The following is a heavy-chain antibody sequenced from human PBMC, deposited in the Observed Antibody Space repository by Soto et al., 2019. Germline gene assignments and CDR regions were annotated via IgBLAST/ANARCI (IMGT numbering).Heavy chain of an antibody. CDR1: GGSISSHY. J-gene: IGHJ4*02. V-gene: IGHV4-59*11. Sequence: SETLSLTCTVSGGSISSHYWSWIRQPPGKGLEWIGYVDYSGSTNYNPSLKSRVTISVDTSKNQFSLKLSSVTAADTAVYHCARGDYSDSSGLYFDYWGRGTLVTVSS. D-gene: IGHD3-22*01. CDR3: ARGDYSDSSGLYFDY. CDR2: VDYSGST.